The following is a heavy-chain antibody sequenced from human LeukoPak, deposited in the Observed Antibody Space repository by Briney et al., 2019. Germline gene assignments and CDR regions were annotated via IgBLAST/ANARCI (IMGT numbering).Heavy chain of an antibody. J-gene: IGHJ4*02. D-gene: IGHD6-13*01. CDR3: AREVAAAGVPD. Sequence: ASVKVSCKASVYTFTSYAMHWVRQAPGQRLEWMGWINAGNGNTKYSQKFQGRVTITRDTSASTAYMELSSLRSEDTAVYYCAREVAAAGVPDWGQGTLVIVSS. CDR1: VYTFTSYA. CDR2: INAGNGNT. V-gene: IGHV1-3*01.